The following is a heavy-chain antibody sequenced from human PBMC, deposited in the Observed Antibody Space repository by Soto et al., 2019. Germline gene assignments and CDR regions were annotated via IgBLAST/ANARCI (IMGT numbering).Heavy chain of an antibody. CDR3: ARTRYGDNVDY. CDR1: GYTFTSYD. CDR2: MNPNSGNT. Sequence: QVQLLQYGAEVKKPGASVKVSCKASGYTFTSYDINWVRQATGQGLEWMGWMNPNSGNTGYAQKLQGRVTMTRNTSISTAYMELSSLRSEDTDDYYCARTRYGDNVDYWGQGTLVTVSS. J-gene: IGHJ4*02. V-gene: IGHV1-8*01. D-gene: IGHD4-17*01.